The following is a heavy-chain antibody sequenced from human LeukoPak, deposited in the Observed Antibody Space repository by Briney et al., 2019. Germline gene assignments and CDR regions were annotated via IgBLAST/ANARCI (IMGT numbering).Heavy chain of an antibody. Sequence: PSETLSLTCTVSGGSISSGGYYWSWIRQPPGKGLEWIGDIYYSGSIKYNPSLKSRVTMSVDTSKNQFSLKLSSVTAAGTAIYYCARENPSGYYNRPIDYWGQGTLVTVSS. V-gene: IGHV4-61*08. CDR3: ARENPSGYYNRPIDY. J-gene: IGHJ4*02. CDR2: IYYSGSI. CDR1: GGSISSGGYY. D-gene: IGHD3-22*01.